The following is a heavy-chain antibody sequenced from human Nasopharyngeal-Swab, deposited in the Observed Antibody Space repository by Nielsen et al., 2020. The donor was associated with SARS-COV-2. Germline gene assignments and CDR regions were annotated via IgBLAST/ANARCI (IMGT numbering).Heavy chain of an antibody. D-gene: IGHD6-6*01. CDR2: ISAYNGNT. CDR1: GYTLTELS. V-gene: IGHV1-18*01. CDR3: ARDLFVSAYCFDY. Sequence: ASAKVSCKVSGYTLTELSMHWVRQAPGKGLEWMGWISAYNGNTNYAQKLQGRVTMTTDTSTSTAYMELRSLRSDDTAVYYCARDLFVSAYCFDYWGQGTLVTVSS. J-gene: IGHJ4*02.